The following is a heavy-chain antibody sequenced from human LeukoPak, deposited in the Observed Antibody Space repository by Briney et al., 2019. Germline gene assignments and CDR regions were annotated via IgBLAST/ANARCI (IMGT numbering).Heavy chain of an antibody. J-gene: IGHJ4*02. Sequence: PGGSLRLSCAASGFTFSSYEMNWVRQAPGKGLEWVSYISSSGSTIYYADSMKGRFTISRDNAKNSLYLQMNSLRAEDTAVYYCARVGENLRPLDYWGQGTLVTVSS. CDR2: ISSSGSTI. D-gene: IGHD3-16*01. CDR1: GFTFSSYE. CDR3: ARVGENLRPLDY. V-gene: IGHV3-48*03.